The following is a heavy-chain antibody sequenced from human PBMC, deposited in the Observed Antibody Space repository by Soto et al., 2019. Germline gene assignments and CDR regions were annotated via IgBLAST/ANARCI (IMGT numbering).Heavy chain of an antibody. J-gene: IGHJ3*02. CDR2: IRSKANSYAP. V-gene: IGHV3-73*01. CDR3: TRRIPGGGSSDAFDI. Sequence: EVQLVESGGGLVQPGGSLKLSCAASGFTFSGSAMHWVRQASGKGLEWVGRIRSKANSYAPAYAASVIGRFTISRDDSKNTAYLQMNSLKTEDTAVYYCTRRIPGGGSSDAFDIWGQGTMVTVSS. CDR1: GFTFSGSA. D-gene: IGHD2-15*01.